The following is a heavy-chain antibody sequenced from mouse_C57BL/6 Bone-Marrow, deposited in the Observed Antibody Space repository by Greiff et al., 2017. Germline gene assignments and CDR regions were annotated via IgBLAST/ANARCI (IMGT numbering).Heavy chain of an antibody. V-gene: IGHV1-26*01. J-gene: IGHJ4*01. Sequence: EVQLQQSGPELVKPGASVKISCKASGYTFTDYYMNWVKQSHGKSLEWIGDINPNNGGTSYNQKFKGKATLTVDKSSSTAYMELRSLTSEDSAVYYCASGGVAYYGYGMDYWGQGTSVTVSS. CDR3: ASGGVAYYGYGMDY. D-gene: IGHD2-10*01. CDR1: GYTFTDYY. CDR2: INPNNGGT.